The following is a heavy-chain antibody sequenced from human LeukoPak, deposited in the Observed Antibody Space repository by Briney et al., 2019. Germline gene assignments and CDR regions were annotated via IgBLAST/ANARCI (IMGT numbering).Heavy chain of an antibody. J-gene: IGHJ4*02. CDR1: GFTFSGYS. CDR2: IGTGSNAI. Sequence: GGSLTLSCTASGFTFSGYSMNWVRQAPGKGLEWLSYIGTGSNAIYYTDSVRGRFTISRDNAKNSLYLQMNSLRDEDTAVYYCARGSYISFDYWGQGALVTVSS. D-gene: IGHD5-18*01. V-gene: IGHV3-48*02. CDR3: ARGSYISFDY.